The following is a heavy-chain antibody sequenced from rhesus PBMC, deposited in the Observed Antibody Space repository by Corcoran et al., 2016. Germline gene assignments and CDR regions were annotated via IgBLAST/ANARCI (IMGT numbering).Heavy chain of an antibody. CDR2: IYGSSTST. CDR1: GGSISDNYR. V-gene: IGHV4S10*01. Sequence: QVQLQESGPGVVKPSETLSLTCAVSGGSISDNYRWIWIRQPPGKGLGWIGYIYGSSTSTKYNPSLKSRVTISKDTSKKQFSLKVSSVTAADTAVYYCARVYSSWSGEYFEFWGQGALVTVSS. D-gene: IGHD6-13*01. CDR3: ARVYSSWSGEYFEF. J-gene: IGHJ1*01.